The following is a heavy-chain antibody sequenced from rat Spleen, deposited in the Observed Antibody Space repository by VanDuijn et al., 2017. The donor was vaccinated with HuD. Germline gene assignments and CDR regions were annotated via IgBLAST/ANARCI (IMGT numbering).Heavy chain of an antibody. Sequence: EVQLVESGGGLVQPGRSLKLSCAASGFTFSNYGMAWVRQAPTKGLEWVASITNSGGSTYYRDSVKGRFTISRDNAKSTLYLQMDSLRSEDTATYYCKTLYYYSGDGDYWGQGVMVTVSS. CDR3: KTLYYYSGDGDY. CDR1: GFTFSNYG. D-gene: IGHD1-1*01. CDR2: ITNSGGST. J-gene: IGHJ2*01. V-gene: IGHV5-27*01.